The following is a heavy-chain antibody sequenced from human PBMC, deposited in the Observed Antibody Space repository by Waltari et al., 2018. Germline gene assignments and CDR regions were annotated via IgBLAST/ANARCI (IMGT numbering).Heavy chain of an antibody. CDR3: ARARRVITFGGVIAYYFDY. V-gene: IGHV3-53*02. J-gene: IGHJ4*02. CDR2: IYSGGST. D-gene: IGHD3-16*02. CDR1: GFTVSSNY. Sequence: EVQLVETGGGLIQPGGSLRLSCAASGFTVSSNYMSWVRQAPGQGLEWVSVIYSGGSTYYADSVKGRFTISRDNSKNTLYLQMNSLRAEDTAVYYCARARRVITFGGVIAYYFDYWGQGTLVTVSS.